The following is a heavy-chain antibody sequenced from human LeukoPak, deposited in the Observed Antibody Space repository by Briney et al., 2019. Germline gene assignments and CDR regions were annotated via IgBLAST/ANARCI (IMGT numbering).Heavy chain of an antibody. V-gene: IGHV1-18*01. D-gene: IGHD6-13*01. CDR2: ISAYNGNT. Sequence: GASVKVSCKASGYTFTSYGISWVRQAPGQGLEWMGWISAYNGNTNYAQKLQGRVTMTTDTSTRTAYMELRSLRSDDTAVYYCARERKPGRHYSSSWYRIDHWGQGALVTVSS. CDR1: GYTFTSYG. J-gene: IGHJ4*02. CDR3: ARERKPGRHYSSSWYRIDH.